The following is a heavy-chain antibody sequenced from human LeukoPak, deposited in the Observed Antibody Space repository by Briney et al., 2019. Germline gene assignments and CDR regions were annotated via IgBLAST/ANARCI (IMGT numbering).Heavy chain of an antibody. V-gene: IGHV3-11*01. Sequence: PGGSLRLSCAASGFTFSDYYINWIRQAPGKGLEWVSHISSSGRLMQYADSVEGRFTITRDNAQNFMSLRMNSLKPEDTAVYYCARDTNNGLDVWGRGTTATVSS. CDR2: ISSSGRLM. J-gene: IGHJ6*02. CDR1: GFTFSDYY. D-gene: IGHD1-14*01. CDR3: ARDTNNGLDV.